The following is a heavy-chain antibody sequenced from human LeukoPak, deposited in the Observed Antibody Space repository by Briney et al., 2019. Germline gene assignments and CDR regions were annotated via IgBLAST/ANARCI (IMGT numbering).Heavy chain of an antibody. V-gene: IGHV3-74*01. CDR1: GFAFSSYW. D-gene: IGHD1-26*01. CDR2: INEDGRSI. CDR3: VGGRGSYGDF. J-gene: IGHJ4*02. Sequence: GSLRLSCAVSGFAFSSYWMHWVRQVPGKGLVWVSRINEDGRSISYADSVKGRFTISRDNAKNTLYLQMTSLRVDDTAVYYCVGGRGSYGDFWGQGTLVTVSS.